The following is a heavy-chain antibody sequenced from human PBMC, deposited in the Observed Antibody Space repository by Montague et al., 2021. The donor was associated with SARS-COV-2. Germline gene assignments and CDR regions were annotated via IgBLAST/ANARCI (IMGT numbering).Heavy chain of an antibody. CDR2: IGRRGSTK. D-gene: IGHD1-26*01. CDR3: ARESPIVGATGAFDL. V-gene: IGHV3-48*03. Sequence: SLRLSCAASGFIFNAYEMNWVRQAPGKGLEWVSYIGRRGSTKYYADSVKGRFTTSRDNAKKSLYLQMNSLRVEDTAVYYCARESPIVGATGAFDLWGQGTMAIVSS. CDR1: GFIFNAYE. J-gene: IGHJ3*01.